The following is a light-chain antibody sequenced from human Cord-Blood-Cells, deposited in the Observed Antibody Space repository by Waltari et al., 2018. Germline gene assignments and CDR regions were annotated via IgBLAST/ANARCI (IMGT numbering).Light chain of an antibody. J-gene: IGKJ1*01. V-gene: IGKV1-39*01. CDR3: QQSYSTPRT. CDR2: AAS. Sequence: IQMTQSPSSLSASVGHRVTITCRASQSISSYLNWYQQKPGKAPKLLIYAASSLQSGVPSRFSGSGSGTDFTLTISSLQPEDFATYYCQQSYSTPRTFGQGTKVEIK. CDR1: QSISSY.